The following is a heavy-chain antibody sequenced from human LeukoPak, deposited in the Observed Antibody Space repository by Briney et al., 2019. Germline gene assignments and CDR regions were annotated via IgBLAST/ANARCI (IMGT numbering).Heavy chain of an antibody. J-gene: IGHJ5*02. CDR1: GGSISSGAYS. Sequence: PSETLSLTCAVSGGSISSGAYSWSWIRQPPRKGLEWIGYVYYSGSTYYNPSLKSRVTISVDTSKNQFSLKLSSVTAADTAVYYCATYRIAVAGPEPWSWFDPWGQGTLVTVSS. V-gene: IGHV4-30-2*03. CDR3: ATYRIAVAGPEPWSWFDP. D-gene: IGHD6-19*01. CDR2: VYYSGST.